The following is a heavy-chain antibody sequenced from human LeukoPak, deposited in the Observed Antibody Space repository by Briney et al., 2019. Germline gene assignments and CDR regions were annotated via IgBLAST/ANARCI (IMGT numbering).Heavy chain of an antibody. Sequence: SGPTLVNPTQTLTLTCTFSGFSLSTRTVAMGWIRQPPGKPLEWLALIYWDDDKRYSPSLKSRLAITKDTSNSQVVLTMTNMDPVDTATYFCARGPVFDYWGQGTLVTVSS. V-gene: IGHV2-5*02. J-gene: IGHJ4*02. D-gene: IGHD1-14*01. CDR1: GFSLSTRTVA. CDR2: IYWDDDK. CDR3: ARGPVFDY.